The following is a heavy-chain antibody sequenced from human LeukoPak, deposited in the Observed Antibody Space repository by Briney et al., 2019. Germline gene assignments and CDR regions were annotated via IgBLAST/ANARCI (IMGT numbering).Heavy chain of an antibody. CDR1: GLTFSSYA. V-gene: IGHV3-23*01. J-gene: IGHJ6*02. Sequence: PGGSLRLSCAASGLTFSSYAMSWVRYAPGKGPEWVAGIRDTGSSTYYADSAKGRFTISRDNVKNTLYLQMNSLRDDDTAIYYCTRESIYCSSTSCYSPYGLGVWGQGTTVTVSS. D-gene: IGHD2-2*02. CDR3: TRESIYCSSTSCYSPYGLGV. CDR2: IRDTGSST.